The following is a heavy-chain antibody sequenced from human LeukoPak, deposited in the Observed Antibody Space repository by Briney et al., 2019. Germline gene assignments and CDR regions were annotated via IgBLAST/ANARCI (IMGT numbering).Heavy chain of an antibody. D-gene: IGHD6-19*01. CDR3: AKRDSSGWYYFDY. V-gene: IGHV3-23*01. Sequence: GGSLRLSCVASGFTFISYAMSWVRQAPGKGLEWVSGIFSSGGSTFYADSVKGRFTISRENSKNTLYLQMNSLRAEATAVYYCAKRDSSGWYYFDYWGQGTLVTVSS. CDR2: IFSSGGST. J-gene: IGHJ4*02. CDR1: GFTFISYA.